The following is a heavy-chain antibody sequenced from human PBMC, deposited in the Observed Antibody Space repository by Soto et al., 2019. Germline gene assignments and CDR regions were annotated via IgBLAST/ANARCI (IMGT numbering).Heavy chain of an antibody. CDR3: ARGNIVVVVAAPLAGMDV. CDR1: GFTFSSYS. J-gene: IGHJ6*04. V-gene: IGHV3-48*01. CDR2: ISSSSSTI. Sequence: GESLKISCAASGFTFSSYSMNWVRQAPGKGLEWVSYISSSSSTIYYADSVKGRFTISRDKAKNSLYLQMNSLRAEETGVYYCARGNIVVVVAAPLAGMDVGGKGTTVTVSS. D-gene: IGHD2-15*01.